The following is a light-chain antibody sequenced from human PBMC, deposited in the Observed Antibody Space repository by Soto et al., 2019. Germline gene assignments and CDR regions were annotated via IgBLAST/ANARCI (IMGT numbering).Light chain of an antibody. J-gene: IGLJ3*02. V-gene: IGLV7-43*01. CDR3: LLYYGGAQWV. CDR1: TGAVTSGYY. CDR2: SIS. Sequence: QAVVTQEPSLTVSPGGTVTLTCASSTGAVTSGYYPNWCQQKPGQAPRALIYSISNKYSWTPARFSGSLLGGKAALTLSGVQPEDEAEYYCLLYYGGAQWVFGGGTQLTVL.